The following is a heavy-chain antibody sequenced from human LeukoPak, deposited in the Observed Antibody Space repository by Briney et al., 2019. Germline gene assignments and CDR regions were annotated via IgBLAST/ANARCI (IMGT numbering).Heavy chain of an antibody. Sequence: SETLSLTCTVSGYSISSGYYWGWIRQPPGKGLEWIGSIYHSGSTNYNPSLKSRVTISVDKSKNQFSLNLSSVTAADTAVYYCARFGGLDNYFDYWGQGTLVTVSS. CDR2: IYHSGST. D-gene: IGHD2-15*01. CDR1: GYSISSGYY. J-gene: IGHJ4*02. CDR3: ARFGGLDNYFDY. V-gene: IGHV4-38-2*02.